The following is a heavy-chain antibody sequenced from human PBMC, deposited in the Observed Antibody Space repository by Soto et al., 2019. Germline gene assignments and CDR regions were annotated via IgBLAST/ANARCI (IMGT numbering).Heavy chain of an antibody. J-gene: IGHJ4*02. CDR3: AKALVGEVGATDY. Sequence: GGSLRLSCTASGFTFSNYAMSWVRQAPGKGLEWVSAITRTDSTYYADSVKGRFTISRDNSRNTLYLQMNSLGAEDAALYYCAKALVGEVGATDYWGQGTLVTV. D-gene: IGHD1-26*01. V-gene: IGHV3-23*01. CDR1: GFTFSNYA. CDR2: ITRTDST.